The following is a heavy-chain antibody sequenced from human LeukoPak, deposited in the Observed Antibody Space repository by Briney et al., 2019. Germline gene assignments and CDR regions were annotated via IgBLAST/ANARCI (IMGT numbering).Heavy chain of an antibody. CDR1: GFTFSSYA. CDR3: AREWLHCSGGSCFDY. CDR2: ISYDGSNK. D-gene: IGHD2-15*01. V-gene: IGHV3-30*04. J-gene: IGHJ4*02. Sequence: GGSLRLSCAASGFTFSSYAMHWVRQAPGKGLEWVAVISYDGSNKYYADSVKGRFTISRDNSKNTLYLQMNSLRAEGTAVYYCAREWLHCSGGSCFDYWGQGTLVTVSS.